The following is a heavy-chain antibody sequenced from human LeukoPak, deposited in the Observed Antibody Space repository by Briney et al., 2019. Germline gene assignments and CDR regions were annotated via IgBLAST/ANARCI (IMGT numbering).Heavy chain of an antibody. J-gene: IGHJ4*02. CDR3: ARDTGSGIAADNFDY. Sequence: SETLPLTCTVSGGSISSYYWSWIRQPPGKGLEWIGYIYYSGSTNYNPSLKSRVTISVDTSKNQFSLKLSSVTAADTAVYYCARDTGSGIAADNFDYWGQGTLVTVSS. CDR2: IYYSGST. D-gene: IGHD6-13*01. CDR1: GGSISSYY. V-gene: IGHV4-59*12.